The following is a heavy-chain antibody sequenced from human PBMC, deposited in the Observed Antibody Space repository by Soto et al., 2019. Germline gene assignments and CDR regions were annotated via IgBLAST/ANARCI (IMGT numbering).Heavy chain of an antibody. D-gene: IGHD2-15*01. CDR1: GGSFSGYY. CDR2: INHSGST. Sequence: ASETLSLTCAVYGGSFSGYYWSWIRQPPGKGLEWIGEINHSGSTNYNPSLKSRVTISVDTSKNQFSLKLSSVTAADTAVYYCARVSRRGIVVVVAAGGGPLYNWFDPWGQGTLVTVSS. CDR3: ARVSRRGIVVVVAAGGGPLYNWFDP. V-gene: IGHV4-34*01. J-gene: IGHJ5*02.